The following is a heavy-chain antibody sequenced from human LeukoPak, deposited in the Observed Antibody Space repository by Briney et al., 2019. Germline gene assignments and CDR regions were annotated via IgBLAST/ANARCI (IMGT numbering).Heavy chain of an antibody. CDR3: ATGLGWAGQGNWFDP. D-gene: IGHD6-19*01. CDR2: FDPEDGET. Sequence: GASVKVSCKVSGYTLTELSMHWVRQAPGKGLEWMGGFDPEDGETIYSQKFQGRVTMTEDTSTDTAYMELSSLRSEDTAVYYCATGLGWAGQGNWFDPWGQGTLVIVSS. CDR1: GYTLTELS. V-gene: IGHV1-24*01. J-gene: IGHJ5*02.